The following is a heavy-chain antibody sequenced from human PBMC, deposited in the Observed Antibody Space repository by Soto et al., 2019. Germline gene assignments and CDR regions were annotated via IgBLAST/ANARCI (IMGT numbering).Heavy chain of an antibody. CDR2: INAGNGNT. D-gene: IGHD2-15*01. CDR3: ARAYCSGGSCYSHYFDY. J-gene: IGHJ4*02. V-gene: IGHV1-3*01. CDR1: GYTFTSYA. Sequence: EASVKVSCKASGYTFTSYAMHWVRQAPGQRLEWMGWINAGNGNTKYSQKFQGRVTITRDTSASTAYMELSSLRSEDTAVYYCARAYCSGGSCYSHYFDYWGQGTLVTVSS.